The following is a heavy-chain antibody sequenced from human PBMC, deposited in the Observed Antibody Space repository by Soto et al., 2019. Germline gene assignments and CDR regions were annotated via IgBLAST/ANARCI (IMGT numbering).Heavy chain of an antibody. CDR3: ARARAVAGYYFDY. D-gene: IGHD6-19*01. Sequence: QVQLQESGPGLVKPSPTLSLTCTVSGGSISSGGYYWSWIRQHPGKGLEWIGYIDYSGSTYYNPSLKSRVTISVDKSKNQFPLKLSSVTAADTAVCYCARARAVAGYYFDYWGQGTLVTVSS. J-gene: IGHJ4*02. V-gene: IGHV4-31*03. CDR1: GGSISSGGYY. CDR2: IDYSGST.